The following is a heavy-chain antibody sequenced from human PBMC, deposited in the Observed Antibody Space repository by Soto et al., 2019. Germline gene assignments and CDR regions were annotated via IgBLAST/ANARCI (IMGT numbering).Heavy chain of an antibody. CDR3: SGGVGDAF. J-gene: IGHJ4*02. V-gene: IGHV3-7*04. Sequence: EVHLVESGGGLVQTGGSLRLSCAIFESTVSRDWMNWVRQAPGKGLEWMAHINQDGSEKYYVDSVKGRFTISRDNAKKSLYLQMNSLGPADTAMYYCSGGVGDAFWGQGTLVTVSS. D-gene: IGHD1-26*01. CDR2: INQDGSEK. CDR1: ESTVSRDW.